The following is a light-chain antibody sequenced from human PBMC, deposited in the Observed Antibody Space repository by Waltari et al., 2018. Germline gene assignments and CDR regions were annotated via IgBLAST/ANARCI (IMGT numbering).Light chain of an antibody. CDR1: SSDVGGYNY. CDR3: SSYTSSSTF. Sequence: QSALTQPASVSGSPGQSITLSCTGTSSDVGGYNYVSWYQQHTGKAPKLMIYDVSKRPSGVSNRFAGSKSGNTASLTISGLQAEDEADYYCSSYTSSSTFFGGGTKLTVL. CDR2: DVS. V-gene: IGLV2-14*01. J-gene: IGLJ2*01.